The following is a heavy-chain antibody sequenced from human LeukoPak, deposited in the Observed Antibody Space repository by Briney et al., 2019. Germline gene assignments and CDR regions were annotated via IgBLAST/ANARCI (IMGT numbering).Heavy chain of an antibody. CDR1: GDTFTSYY. D-gene: IGHD6-13*01. J-gene: IGHJ4*02. Sequence: ASVKVSCKASGDTFTSYYMHWVRQAPGQGLEWMGVINPSGGSTSYAQKFQGRVTMTRDTSTSTVYMELGSLRSEDTAVYYCAREFLEVGYSNSWVFDYWGQGTLVTVSS. CDR3: AREFLEVGYSNSWVFDY. V-gene: IGHV1-46*01. CDR2: INPSGGST.